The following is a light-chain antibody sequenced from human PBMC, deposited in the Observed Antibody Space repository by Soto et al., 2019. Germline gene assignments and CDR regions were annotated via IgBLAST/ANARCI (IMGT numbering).Light chain of an antibody. CDR2: SAS. Sequence: EIVMTQSPATLSVSPGEPATLSCRASQRVGINLAWYQQKPGQAPRLLIYSASTRASGIPDRFSGSGSGTEFTLTISSVEPEDFAVYYCHQYHLWPWTVGQGTKVDI. CDR3: HQYHLWPWT. CDR1: QRVGIN. J-gene: IGKJ1*01. V-gene: IGKV3-15*01.